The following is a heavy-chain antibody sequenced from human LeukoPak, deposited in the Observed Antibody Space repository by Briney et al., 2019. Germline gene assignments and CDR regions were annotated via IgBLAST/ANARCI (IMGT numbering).Heavy chain of an antibody. CDR2: INTNTGNP. D-gene: IGHD3-3*01. J-gene: IGHJ4*02. CDR3: ARDYYDFWSGHRGYYFDY. Sequence: ASVKVSCKASGYTFTSYAMNSVRQAPGQGLEWIGWINTNTGNPTYAQGFTGRFVFSLDTSVSTAYLQISSLKAEDTAVYYCARDYYDFWSGHRGYYFDYWGQGTLVTVSS. CDR1: GYTFTSYA. V-gene: IGHV7-4-1*02.